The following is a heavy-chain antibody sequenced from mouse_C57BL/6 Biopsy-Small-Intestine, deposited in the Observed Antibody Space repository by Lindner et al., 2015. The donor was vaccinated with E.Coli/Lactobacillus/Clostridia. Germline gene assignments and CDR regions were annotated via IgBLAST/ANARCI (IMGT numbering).Heavy chain of an antibody. J-gene: IGHJ2*01. D-gene: IGHD2-3*01. V-gene: IGHV1-81*01. Sequence: VQLQESGDEMARPGASVKLSCKASGYTFTSYGISWVKQRTGQGLEWIGEIYPRSGNTYYNEKFMGKATLTADKSSSTAYMELRSLTSEDSAVYFCARWNDGYYGDYWGQGTTLTVSS. CDR1: GYTFTSYG. CDR2: IYPRSGNT. CDR3: ARWNDGYYGDY.